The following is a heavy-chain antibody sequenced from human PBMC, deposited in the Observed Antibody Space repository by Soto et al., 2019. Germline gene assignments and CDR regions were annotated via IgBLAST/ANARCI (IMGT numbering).Heavy chain of an antibody. CDR1: GVSISSSNW. D-gene: IGHD2-8*01. J-gene: IGHJ5*02. CDR3: ARYLHCSNGGRFDP. Sequence: QVHLQESGPGLVTSSGTLSLTCAVSGVSISSSNWWTWVRQAPGKGLEWIGEMWPSGGTTYNPSLQKRVTISVDNSNNHLFLMLTSVTAADTAFYYRARYLHCSNGGRFDPWGQGALVTVSS. CDR2: MWPSGGT. V-gene: IGHV4-4*02.